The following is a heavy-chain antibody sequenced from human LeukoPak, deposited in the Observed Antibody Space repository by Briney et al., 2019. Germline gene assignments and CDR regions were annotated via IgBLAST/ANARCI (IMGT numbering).Heavy chain of an antibody. D-gene: IGHD6-19*01. CDR1: GGSISSYY. J-gene: IGHJ4*02. CDR3: ARVRRSAVAGLWLDY. V-gene: IGHV4-59*01. Sequence: KPSETLSLTCTVSGGSISSYYWSWIRQPPGKGLEWIGYIYYSGSTNYNPSFKSRVTISVDTSKNQFSLKLSSVTAADTAVYYCARVRRSAVAGLWLDYWGQGTLVTVSS. CDR2: IYYSGST.